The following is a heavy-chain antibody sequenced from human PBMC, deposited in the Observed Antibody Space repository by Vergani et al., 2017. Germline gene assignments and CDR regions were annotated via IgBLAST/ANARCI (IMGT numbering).Heavy chain of an antibody. CDR3: AKGRCLQGDEEVYFDY. CDR2: ISWDGGST. Sequence: VQLVESGGGVVQPGRSLRLSCAASGFTFDDYTMHWVRQAPGKGLEWVSLISWDGGSTYYADSVKGRFTISRDNSKNSLYLQMNSLRTEDTALYYCAKGRCLQGDEEVYFDYWGQGTLVTVSS. J-gene: IGHJ4*02. CDR1: GFTFDDYT. D-gene: IGHD5-24*01. V-gene: IGHV3-43*01.